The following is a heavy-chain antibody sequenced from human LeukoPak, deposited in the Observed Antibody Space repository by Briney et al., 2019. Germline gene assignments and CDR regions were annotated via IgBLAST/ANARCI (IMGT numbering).Heavy chain of an antibody. V-gene: IGHV4-59*01. CDR1: GGSISSYY. J-gene: IGHJ3*02. CDR3: ARDGGGKGNAFDI. Sequence: SETLSLTCTVSGGSISSYYWSWIRQPPGKGLEWIGYIYYSGGTNYNPSLKSRVTISVDTSKNQFSLKLSSVTAADTAVYYCARDGGGKGNAFDIWGQGTMVTVSS. D-gene: IGHD3-16*01. CDR2: IYYSGGT.